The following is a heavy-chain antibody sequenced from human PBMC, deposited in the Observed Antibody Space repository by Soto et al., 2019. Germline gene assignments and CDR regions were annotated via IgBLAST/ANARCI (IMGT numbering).Heavy chain of an antibody. CDR2: IYKSATT. D-gene: IGHD5-18*01. V-gene: IGHV4-39*01. CDR1: GDSISNLDYF. J-gene: IGHJ6*02. Sequence: SETLSLTCSVSGDSISNLDYFWAWIRQPPGQALEYIGYIYKSATTYYNPSLKSRVTISVDTSKNQFSLKLSSVTAADTVVYHCARHRYPADGYSYGRFYGMDVWGQGTTVTVSS. CDR3: ARHRYPADGYSYGRFYGMDV.